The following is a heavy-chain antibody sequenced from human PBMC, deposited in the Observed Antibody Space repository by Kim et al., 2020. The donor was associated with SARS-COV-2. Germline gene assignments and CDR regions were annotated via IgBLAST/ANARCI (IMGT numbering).Heavy chain of an antibody. CDR2: VYGDDSDA. J-gene: IGHJ6*02. V-gene: IGHV5-51*01. CDR3: ARHGSYGGKWADFYGLDV. Sequence: GESLKISCKGSGYSFSNYWVAWVRQMPGKGLEWMAIVYGDDSDANYSPSFQGQVTVSADKSINTAYLQWSSLKASDTAMYYCARHGSYGGKWADFYGLDVWGQGTTVIVSS. D-gene: IGHD4-17*01. CDR1: GYSFSNYW.